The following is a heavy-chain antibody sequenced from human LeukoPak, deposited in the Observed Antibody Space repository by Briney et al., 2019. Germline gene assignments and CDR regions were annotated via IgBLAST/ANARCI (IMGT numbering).Heavy chain of an antibody. D-gene: IGHD3-22*01. V-gene: IGHV3-33*01. J-gene: IGHJ4*02. CDR1: GFTFSSYD. CDR2: IWYDGSNK. CDR3: ASCHKPYDSSGYLDY. Sequence: QPGRSLRLSCAASGFTFSSYDMHWVRQAPGKGLEWVALIWYDGSNKYYADSVKGRFTISRDNSKSTLYLQMNSLRAEDTAVYYCASCHKPYDSSGYLDYWGQGTVVTFSS.